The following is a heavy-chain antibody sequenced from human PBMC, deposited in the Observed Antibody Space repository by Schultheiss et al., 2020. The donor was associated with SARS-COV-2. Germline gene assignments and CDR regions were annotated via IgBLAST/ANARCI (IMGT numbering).Heavy chain of an antibody. D-gene: IGHD1-14*01. V-gene: IGHV3-11*04. CDR3: ARVPGFRAPD. J-gene: IGHJ4*02. CDR1: GFTFSDYY. Sequence: GGSLRLSCAASGFTFSDYYMSWIRQAPGKGLEWVSYISHTGSTIYYADSVRGRFTISRDNANNSLYLQMNSLRVEDTALYYYARVPGFRAPDWGQGTLVTVSS. CDR2: ISHTGSTI.